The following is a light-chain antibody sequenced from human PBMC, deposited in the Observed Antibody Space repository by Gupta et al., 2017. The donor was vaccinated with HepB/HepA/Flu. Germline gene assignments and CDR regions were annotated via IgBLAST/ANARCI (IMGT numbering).Light chain of an antibody. Sequence: EIVLTQSPGTLSLSPGERATLSCRASQSVSSSYLAWYQQKPGQAPRLLIYGASSRATGISDRFIGSGSGTDFTLTISRLEPEDFAVYYCQQYGSSPLTFGGGTKVEIK. CDR3: QQYGSSPLT. CDR2: GAS. J-gene: IGKJ4*01. CDR1: QSVSSSY. V-gene: IGKV3-20*01.